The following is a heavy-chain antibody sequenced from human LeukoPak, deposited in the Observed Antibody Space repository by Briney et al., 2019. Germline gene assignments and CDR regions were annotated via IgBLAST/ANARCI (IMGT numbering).Heavy chain of an antibody. J-gene: IGHJ6*02. D-gene: IGHD2-8*01. CDR2: IYYSGST. CDR1: GGSISSYY. CDR3: ARDRLTRTQMGYYYYGMDV. Sequence: SETLSLTCTVSGGSISSYYWSWIRQPPGKGLEWIGYIYYSGSTNYNPSLKSRVTISVDTSKNQFSLKLSSVTAADTAVYYCARDRLTRTQMGYYYYGMDVWGQGTTVTVSS. V-gene: IGHV4-59*12.